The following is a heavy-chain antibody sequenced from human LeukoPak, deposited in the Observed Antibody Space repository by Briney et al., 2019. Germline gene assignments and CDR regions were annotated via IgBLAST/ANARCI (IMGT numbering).Heavy chain of an antibody. CDR1: GYTFTSYD. CDR2: MNPNSGNT. CDR3: VREGSAVAGIGFDY. D-gene: IGHD6-19*01. J-gene: IGHJ4*02. Sequence: GASVKVSCKASGYTFTSYDINWVRQATGQGLEWMGWMNPNSGNTGYAQKFQGRVTITRNTSISTAYMELSSLRSEDTAVYYCVREGSAVAGIGFDYWGQGTLVTVSS. V-gene: IGHV1-8*03.